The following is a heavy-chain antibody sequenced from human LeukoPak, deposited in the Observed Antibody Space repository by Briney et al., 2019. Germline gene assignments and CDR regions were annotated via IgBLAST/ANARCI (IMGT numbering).Heavy chain of an antibody. V-gene: IGHV3-30-3*01. J-gene: IGHJ6*03. Sequence: GGSLRLSCAASGFTFSSYAMHWVRQAPGKGLEWVAVISYDGSNKYYADSEKSRFTISRDNSKNTLYLQMNSLRAEDTAVYYCARAGGSRSNYYYMDVWGKGTTVTVSS. CDR1: GFTFSSYA. CDR3: ARAGGSRSNYYYMDV. CDR2: ISYDGSNK. D-gene: IGHD1-1*01.